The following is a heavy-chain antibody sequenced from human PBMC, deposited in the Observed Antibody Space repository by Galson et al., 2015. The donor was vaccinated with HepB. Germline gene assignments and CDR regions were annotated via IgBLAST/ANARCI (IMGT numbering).Heavy chain of an antibody. CDR3: ARVRNYYDSSGYIHDAFDI. J-gene: IGHJ3*02. D-gene: IGHD3-22*01. Sequence: SVKVSCKASGYTFTSYYMHWVRQAPGQGLEWMGIINPSGGSTSYAQKFQGRVTMTRDTSTSTVYMELSSLRSEDTAVYYCARVRNYYDSSGYIHDAFDIWGQGTMVTVSS. CDR1: GYTFTSYY. V-gene: IGHV1-46*03. CDR2: INPSGGST.